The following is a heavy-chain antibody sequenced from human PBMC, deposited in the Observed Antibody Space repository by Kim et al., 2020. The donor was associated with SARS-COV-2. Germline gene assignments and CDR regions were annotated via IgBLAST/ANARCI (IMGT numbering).Heavy chain of an antibody. D-gene: IGHD2-8*01. J-gene: IGHJ4*02. CDR3: ARTNGYNDN. V-gene: IGHV3-7*03. Sequence: SDTFYVDSVKGPLPSSRDSAKNSLYLQMNNLRVEDTAVYYCARTNGYNDNWGQGILVTVSS. CDR2: SDT.